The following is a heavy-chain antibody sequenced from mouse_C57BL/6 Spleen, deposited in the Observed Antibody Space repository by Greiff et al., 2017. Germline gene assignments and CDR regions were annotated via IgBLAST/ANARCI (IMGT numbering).Heavy chain of an antibody. Sequence: EVKVVESGGDLVKPGGSLKLSCAASGFTFSSYGMSWVRQTPDKRLEWVATISSGGSYTYYPDSVKGRFTISRDNAKNTLYLQMSSLKSEDTAMYYCARQNYSNYGYAMDYWGQGTSVTVSS. D-gene: IGHD2-5*01. CDR3: ARQNYSNYGYAMDY. CDR1: GFTFSSYG. J-gene: IGHJ4*01. V-gene: IGHV5-6*01. CDR2: ISSGGSYT.